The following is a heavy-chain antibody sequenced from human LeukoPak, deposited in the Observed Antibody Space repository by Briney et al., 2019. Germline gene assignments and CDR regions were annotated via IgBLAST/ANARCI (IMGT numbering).Heavy chain of an antibody. D-gene: IGHD2-15*01. CDR2: IKQDGSEK. V-gene: IGHV3-7*01. Sequence: PGGSLRLSCAASGFTFSSYEMNWVRQAPGKGLEWVANIKQDGSEKYYVDSVKGRFTISRDNAKNSLYLQMNSLRAEDTAVYYCARVGSDIGYCSGGSCYFDYWGQGTLVTVSS. CDR1: GFTFSSYE. J-gene: IGHJ4*02. CDR3: ARVGSDIGYCSGGSCYFDY.